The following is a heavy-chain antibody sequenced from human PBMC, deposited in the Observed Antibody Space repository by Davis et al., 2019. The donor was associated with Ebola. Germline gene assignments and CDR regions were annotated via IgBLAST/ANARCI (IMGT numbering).Heavy chain of an antibody. Sequence: GESLKISCKGSGYIFTSYWIVWVRQMPGKGLEWMGIIYPEDSDTRYSPSFQGQVTISVDKSFSTAYLQWSSLRSSDTAMYYCARVEGYTSSSGRPYCFDYWGQGTLVTVSS. CDR1: GYIFTSYW. J-gene: IGHJ4*02. CDR2: IYPEDSDT. V-gene: IGHV5-51*01. D-gene: IGHD6-6*01. CDR3: ARVEGYTSSSGRPYCFDY.